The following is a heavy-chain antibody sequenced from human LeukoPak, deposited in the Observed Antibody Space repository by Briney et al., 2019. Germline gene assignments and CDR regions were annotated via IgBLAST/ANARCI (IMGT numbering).Heavy chain of an antibody. J-gene: IGHJ4*02. V-gene: IGHV4-39*07. CDR3: TTGQEYSGYDFDY. Sequence: SETLSLTCTDSGGSISSSSYYWGWIRQPPGKGLEWIGSIYYSGSTYYNPSLKSRVTISVDTSKNQFSLKLSSVTAADTAVYYCTTGQEYSGYDFDYWGQGTLVTVSS. D-gene: IGHD5-12*01. CDR1: GGSISSSSYY. CDR2: IYYSGST.